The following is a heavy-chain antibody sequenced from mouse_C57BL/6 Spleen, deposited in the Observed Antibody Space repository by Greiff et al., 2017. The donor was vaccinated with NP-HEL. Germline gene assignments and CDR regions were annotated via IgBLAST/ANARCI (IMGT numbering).Heavy chain of an antibody. D-gene: IGHD1-1*01. CDR1: GFNIKDYY. V-gene: IGHV14-1*01. CDR3: TTYYYGSSYVFDY. CDR2: IDPEDGDT. Sequence: VQLKQSGAELVRPGASVKLSCTASGFNIKDYYMHWVKQRPEQGLEWIGRIDPEDGDTEYAPKFPGKATMTADTSSNPAYLQLSSLTSEDTAVYYCTTYYYGSSYVFDYWGQGTTLTVSS. J-gene: IGHJ2*01.